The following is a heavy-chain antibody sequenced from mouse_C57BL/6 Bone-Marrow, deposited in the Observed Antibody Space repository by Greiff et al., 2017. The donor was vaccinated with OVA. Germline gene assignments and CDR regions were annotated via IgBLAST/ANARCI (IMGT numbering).Heavy chain of an antibody. Sequence: EVNLVESGEGLVKPGGSLKLSCAASGFTFSSYAMSWVRQTPEKRLEWVAYISSGGDYIYYADTVKGRFTISRDNARNTLYLQMSSLKSEDTAMYYCTRDMGEDYFDYWGQGTTLTVSS. CDR3: TRDMGEDYFDY. CDR1: GFTFSSYA. CDR2: ISSGGDYI. J-gene: IGHJ2*01. V-gene: IGHV5-9-1*02. D-gene: IGHD1-1*02.